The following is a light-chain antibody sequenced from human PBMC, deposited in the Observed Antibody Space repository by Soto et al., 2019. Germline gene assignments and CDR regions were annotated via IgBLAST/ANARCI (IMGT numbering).Light chain of an antibody. J-gene: IGLJ1*01. CDR1: NSNIASNT. Sequence: QSVLTQPPSASETPGQTVSISCSGSNSNIASNTVNWYQHLPGTAPRLLIYYNNQRPSGVPDRFSGSKSGTSASLAISGLQSEDESDYYCAAWDDTIKRYVFGTGTKVNV. CDR2: YNN. V-gene: IGLV1-44*01. CDR3: AAWDDTIKRYV.